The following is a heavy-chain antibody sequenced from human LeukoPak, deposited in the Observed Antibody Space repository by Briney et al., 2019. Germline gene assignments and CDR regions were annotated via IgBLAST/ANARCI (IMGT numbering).Heavy chain of an antibody. Sequence: ASVKVSCKASGYTLTSYFIHWVRQAPGQGLEWMGIINPSGDSTSYAQKFQGRVTMTRDTSTSTVYMELSSLRSEDTAVYYCARDQDWNYAFDIWGQGTMVTVSS. J-gene: IGHJ3*02. D-gene: IGHD1-7*01. CDR2: INPSGDST. CDR3: ARDQDWNYAFDI. CDR1: GYTLTSYF. V-gene: IGHV1-46*01.